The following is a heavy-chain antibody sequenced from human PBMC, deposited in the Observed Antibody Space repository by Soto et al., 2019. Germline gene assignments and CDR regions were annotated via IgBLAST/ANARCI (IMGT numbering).Heavy chain of an antibody. Sequence: ASVKVSCKASGYTFTSYGISWVRQAPGQGLEWMGWISAYNGNTNYAQKLQGRVTMTTDTSTSTAYMELRSLRSDDTAVYYCVRDRRIAAALRPFDYWGQGTLVTVSS. J-gene: IGHJ4*02. D-gene: IGHD6-13*01. CDR2: ISAYNGNT. CDR1: GYTFTSYG. V-gene: IGHV1-18*01. CDR3: VRDRRIAAALRPFDY.